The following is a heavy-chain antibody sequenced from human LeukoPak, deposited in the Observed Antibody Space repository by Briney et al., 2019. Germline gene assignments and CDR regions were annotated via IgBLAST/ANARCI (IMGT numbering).Heavy chain of an antibody. J-gene: IGHJ4*02. CDR1: GGTFSSYA. V-gene: IGHV1-69*05. CDR2: IIPIFGTA. CDR3: ARAPLESGSYYPFGY. Sequence: ASVKVSCKASGGTFSSYAISWVRQAPGQGLEWMGGIIPIFGTANYAQKFQGRVTITTDESTSTAYMELSSLRSEDTAVYYCARAPLESGSYYPFGYWGQGTLVTVSS. D-gene: IGHD1-26*01.